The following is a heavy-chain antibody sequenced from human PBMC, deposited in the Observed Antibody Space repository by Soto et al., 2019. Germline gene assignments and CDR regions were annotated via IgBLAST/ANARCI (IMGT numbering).Heavy chain of an antibody. J-gene: IGHJ4*02. Sequence: EVQLVESGGGVIQPGGSLRLSCAASGFAVSSKYMTWVRQAPGKGLEWVSVIYGGGTTYYSDSVQGRFTISRDTSKNTLYLQMNSLRAEDTAVDYCVQTTGWPGFDFWGQGTLVTVSS. CDR2: IYGGGTT. V-gene: IGHV3-53*01. CDR1: GFAVSSKY. D-gene: IGHD6-19*01. CDR3: VQTTGWPGFDF.